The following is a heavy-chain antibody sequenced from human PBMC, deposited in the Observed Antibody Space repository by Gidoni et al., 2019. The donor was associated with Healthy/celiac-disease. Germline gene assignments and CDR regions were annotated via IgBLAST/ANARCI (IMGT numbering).Heavy chain of an antibody. D-gene: IGHD3-3*01. CDR1: GFTFRSYW. V-gene: IGHV3-74*01. CDR3: ARDSGTTIFGVVIIGEIDY. Sequence: EVQLVESGGGLVQPGGSLSLSCAASGFTFRSYWMHWVRQAPGKGLVWVSRINSDGSSTSYADSVKGRFTISRDNAKNTLYLQMNSLRAEDTAVYYCARDSGTTIFGVVIIGEIDYWGQGTLVTVSS. J-gene: IGHJ4*02. CDR2: INSDGSST.